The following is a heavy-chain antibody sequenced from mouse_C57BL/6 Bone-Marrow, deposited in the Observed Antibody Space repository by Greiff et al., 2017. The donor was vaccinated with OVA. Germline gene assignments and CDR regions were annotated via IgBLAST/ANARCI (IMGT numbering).Heavy chain of an antibody. J-gene: IGHJ3*02. CDR3: ARGLRLRGP. CDR1: GYTFTDYN. Sequence: VQLQQSGPELVKPGASVKIPCKASGYTFTDYNMDWVKQSHGKSLEWIGDINPNNGCTIYNQKFKGKATLTVDKSSSTAYMELRSLTSEDTAVYYCARGLRLRGPWGQGTLVTVSA. D-gene: IGHD3-2*02. CDR2: INPNNGCT. V-gene: IGHV1-18*01.